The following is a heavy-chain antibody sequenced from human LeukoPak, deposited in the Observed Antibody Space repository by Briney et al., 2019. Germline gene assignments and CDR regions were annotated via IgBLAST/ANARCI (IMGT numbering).Heavy chain of an antibody. CDR1: GGSFSGYY. Sequence: SSETLSLTCAVYGGSFSGYYWSWIRQPPGKGLEWIGEINHSGSTNYNPSLKSRVTISVDTSKNQFSLKLSSVTAADTAVYYCARHGSGWYTPGSPPKYYFDYWGQGTLVTVSS. CDR3: ARHGSGWYTPGSPPKYYFDY. J-gene: IGHJ4*02. V-gene: IGHV4-34*01. D-gene: IGHD6-19*01. CDR2: INHSGST.